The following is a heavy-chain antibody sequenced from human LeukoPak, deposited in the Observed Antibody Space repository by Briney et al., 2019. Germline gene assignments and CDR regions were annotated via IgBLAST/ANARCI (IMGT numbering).Heavy chain of an antibody. J-gene: IGHJ5*02. Sequence: VASVKVSCKASGYTFTNNFMHWVRQAPGQGLEWMGIFNPSGDNTWYAQKFQGRVTMTRDMATSTDYMEVSSLRSEDTAVYYCARDNSVGDSAWWFDPWGQGTLVTVSS. D-gene: IGHD5-12*01. CDR1: GYTFTNNF. CDR3: ARDNSVGDSAWWFDP. V-gene: IGHV1-46*01. CDR2: FNPSGDNT.